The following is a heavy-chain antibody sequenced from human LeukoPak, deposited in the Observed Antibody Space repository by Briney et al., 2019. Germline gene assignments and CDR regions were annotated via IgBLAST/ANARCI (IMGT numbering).Heavy chain of an antibody. J-gene: IGHJ4*02. Sequence: GGSLRLSCAASGFTFGSYAMSWVRQAPGKGLEWVSAISGSGGSTYYADSVKGRFTISRDNSKNTLYLQMNSLRAEDTAVYYCAKPQSSEWLRLGGVDYWGQGTLVTVSS. CDR3: AKPQSSEWLRLGGVDY. CDR1: GFTFGSYA. CDR2: ISGSGGST. D-gene: IGHD5-12*01. V-gene: IGHV3-23*01.